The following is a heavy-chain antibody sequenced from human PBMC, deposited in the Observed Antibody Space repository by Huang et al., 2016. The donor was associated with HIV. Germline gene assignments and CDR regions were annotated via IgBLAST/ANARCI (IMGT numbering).Heavy chain of an antibody. CDR3: VRHRPNYDFWSGYYPYFDD. D-gene: IGHD3-3*01. CDR1: GGSISSSFYY. J-gene: IGHJ4*02. CDR2: MYYSGST. Sequence: QVQLQESGRGLVKPSETLSLTCTVSGGSISSSFYYWGWIRQSPGKGLEWIGSMYYSGSTDYNPSLKSRVTISADTSTSQFSLKLTSGTAADSAVYYCVRHRPNYDFWSGYYPYFDDWGQGTLVTVSS. V-gene: IGHV4-39*01.